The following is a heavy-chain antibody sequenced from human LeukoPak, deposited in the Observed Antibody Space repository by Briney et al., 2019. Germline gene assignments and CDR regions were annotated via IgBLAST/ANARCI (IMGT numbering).Heavy chain of an antibody. CDR2: IYYSGST. V-gene: IGHV4-31*03. Sequence: SETLSLTCTVSGGSISSGGYYWSWIRQHPGKGLEWIGYIYYSGSTYYNPSLKSRVTISVDTSKNQFSLKLSSVTAADTAVYYCARERVVWSSYYFDYWGQGTLVTVSS. CDR1: GGSISSGGYY. D-gene: IGHD3-3*01. J-gene: IGHJ4*02. CDR3: ARERVVWSSYYFDY.